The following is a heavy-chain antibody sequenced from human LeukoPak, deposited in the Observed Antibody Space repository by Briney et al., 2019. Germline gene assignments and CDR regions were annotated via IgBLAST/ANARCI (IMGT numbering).Heavy chain of an antibody. Sequence: GGSLRLSCAASGFTFSSYAMSLVRQAQGKGLEWVSAISGSGGSTYYADSVKGRFTISRDNSKNTLYLQMNSLRAEDTAVYYCRYDSSGYPFDYWGQGTLVTVSS. V-gene: IGHV3-23*01. CDR2: ISGSGGST. D-gene: IGHD3-22*01. J-gene: IGHJ4*02. CDR3: RYDSSGYPFDY. CDR1: GFTFSSYA.